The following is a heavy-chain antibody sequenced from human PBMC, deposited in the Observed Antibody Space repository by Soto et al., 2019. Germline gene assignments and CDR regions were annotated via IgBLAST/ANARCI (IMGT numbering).Heavy chain of an antibody. CDR3: ARVGTITIFGVVIISALDY. V-gene: IGHV1-18*01. CDR1: GYTFTSYG. D-gene: IGHD3-3*01. CDR2: ISAYNGNT. J-gene: IGHJ4*02. Sequence: ASVKVSCKASGYTFTSYGISWVRQAPGQGLEWMGWISAYNGNTNYAQKLQGRVTMTTDTSTSTAYMELRSLRSDDTDVYYCARVGTITIFGVVIISALDYWGQGTLVTVSS.